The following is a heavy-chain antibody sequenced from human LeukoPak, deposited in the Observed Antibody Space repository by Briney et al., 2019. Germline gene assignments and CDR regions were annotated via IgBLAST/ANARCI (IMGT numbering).Heavy chain of an antibody. J-gene: IGHJ4*01. CDR1: GFTFTTYW. V-gene: IGHV3-7*01. D-gene: IGHD1-26*01. CDR3: KSGGAAPGSFDY. Sequence: GGSLRLSCAASGFTFTTYWMSWMRQAPGKGLQWVANIKHDGSEQYYVDSVKGRFTISRDNAKNSLFLQMNSLGVKDTAVYYCKSGGAAPGSFDYWGHGALVTVSS. CDR2: IKHDGSEQ.